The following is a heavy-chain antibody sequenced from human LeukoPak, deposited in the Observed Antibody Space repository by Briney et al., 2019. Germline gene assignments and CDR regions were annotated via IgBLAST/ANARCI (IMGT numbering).Heavy chain of an antibody. CDR1: GYTFTSYY. CDR2: INPSGGST. Sequence: ASVKVSCKASGYTFTSYYMHWVRQAPGQGLEWMGIINPSGGSTSYAQKFQGRVTMTRDTSTSAVYMELSSLRSEDTAVYYCAREGTRFLEWLKIKYYYYGMDVWGQGTTVTVSS. D-gene: IGHD3-3*01. V-gene: IGHV1-46*01. CDR3: AREGTRFLEWLKIKYYYYGMDV. J-gene: IGHJ6*02.